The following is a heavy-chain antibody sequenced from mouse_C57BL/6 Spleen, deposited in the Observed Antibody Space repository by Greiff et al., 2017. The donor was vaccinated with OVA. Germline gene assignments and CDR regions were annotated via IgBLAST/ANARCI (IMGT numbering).Heavy chain of an antibody. V-gene: IGHV1-82*01. D-gene: IGHD2-4*01. CDR3: VIYYDYDGYFDV. CDR1: GYAFSSSW. CDR2: IYPGDGDT. Sequence: QVQLQQSGPELVKPGASVKISCKASGYAFSSSWMNWVKQRPGKGLEWIGRIYPGDGDTNYNGKFKGKATLTADKSSSTAYMQLSSLTSEDSAVYFCVIYYDYDGYFDVWGTGTTVTVSS. J-gene: IGHJ1*03.